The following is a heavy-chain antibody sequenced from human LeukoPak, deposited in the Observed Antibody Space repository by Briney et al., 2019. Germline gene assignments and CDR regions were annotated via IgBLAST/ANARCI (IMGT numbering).Heavy chain of an antibody. CDR2: ISGDGGST. V-gene: IGHV3-43*02. Sequence: GGSLRLSCAASGFTFDDYAMHWVRQAPGKVLDWVSLISGDGGSTYYADSVKGRFTISRDNRKNSLYLQMNSLRTEDTALYYCAKDMNYYDSSGYYYGYFQHWGQGTLVTVSS. J-gene: IGHJ1*01. D-gene: IGHD3-22*01. CDR3: AKDMNYYDSSGYYYGYFQH. CDR1: GFTFDDYA.